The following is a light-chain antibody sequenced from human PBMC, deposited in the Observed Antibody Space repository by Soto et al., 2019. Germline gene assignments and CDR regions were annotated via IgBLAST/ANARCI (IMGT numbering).Light chain of an antibody. Sequence: DIQMTQSPSSLSASVGDRVTITCRASQAIYNYLAWYQQKPGKVTTLLISAASTLQAGVPSRFSGSGSGTDFTLTISSVQPEDVANYYCQKFSAVPTFGGGTKVEI. CDR3: QKFSAVPT. CDR1: QAIYNY. J-gene: IGKJ4*01. V-gene: IGKV1-27*01. CDR2: AAS.